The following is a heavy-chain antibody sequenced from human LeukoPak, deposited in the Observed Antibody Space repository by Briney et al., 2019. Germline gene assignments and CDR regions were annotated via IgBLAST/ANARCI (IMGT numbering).Heavy chain of an antibody. V-gene: IGHV3-21*01. CDR2: ISSSSSYI. CDR3: ARDVGYGPGGYGMDV. Sequence: GGSLRLSCAASGFTFSSYSMNWVRQAPGKGLEWVSSISSSSSYIYYADSVKGRFTISRDNAKNSLYLQMNSLRAEDTAVYYCARDVGYGPGGYGMDVWGQGTTVTVSS. D-gene: IGHD2-15*01. CDR1: GFTFSSYS. J-gene: IGHJ6*02.